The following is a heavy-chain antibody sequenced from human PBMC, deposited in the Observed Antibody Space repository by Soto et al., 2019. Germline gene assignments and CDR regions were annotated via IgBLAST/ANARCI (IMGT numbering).Heavy chain of an antibody. D-gene: IGHD1-26*01. CDR2: ISYDEINK. Sequence: GGAPRRSFASPGVNLSNYRLSWVRQAPGKGLEWVAVISYDEINKYYADYVKGRFTISRDNSKNTLSLRMNTLRAEDTAVYYCATFLLVGSFDIWGQGTMVTVSS. CDR1: GVNLSNYR. J-gene: IGHJ3*02. V-gene: IGHV3-30-3*01. CDR3: ATFLLVGSFDI.